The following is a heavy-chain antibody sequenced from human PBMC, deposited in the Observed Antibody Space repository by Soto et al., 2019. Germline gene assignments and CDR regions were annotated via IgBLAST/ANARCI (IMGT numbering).Heavy chain of an antibody. V-gene: IGHV1-69*02. Sequence: QVQLVQSGTEVKKPGSSVKVSCKASGGTFRNYPINWVRQAPGQGLEWMGSIFPLTDIPDYAQNFQARLTISADKSTSTAYIELSSLTTDDTAMYCYARGHLVVLNYGESWGQGTLVTVSS. CDR1: GGTFRNYP. CDR2: IFPLTDIP. J-gene: IGHJ4*02. CDR3: ARGHLVVLNYGES.